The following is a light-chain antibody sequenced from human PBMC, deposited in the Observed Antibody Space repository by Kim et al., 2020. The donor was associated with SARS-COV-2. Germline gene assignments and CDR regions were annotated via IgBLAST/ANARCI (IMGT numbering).Light chain of an antibody. CDR2: EVS. CDR1: SSDVATYNY. J-gene: IGLJ1*01. CDR3: SSYADNNNYV. Sequence: GQSVTIYCTGTSSDVATYNYVSWYQQHPGKAPKLLISEVSKRPSGVPDRFSGSKSGNTASLTVSGLQAEDEADYYCSSYADNNNYVFGSGTKVTVL. V-gene: IGLV2-8*01.